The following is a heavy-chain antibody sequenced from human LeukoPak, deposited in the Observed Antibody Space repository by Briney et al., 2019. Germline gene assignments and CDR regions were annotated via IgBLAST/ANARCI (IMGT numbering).Heavy chain of an antibody. D-gene: IGHD6-19*01. V-gene: IGHV3-53*01. CDR2: IYSGGSA. J-gene: IGHJ6*02. Sequence: GGSLRLSCAASGFTVSSNYMSWVRQAPGKGLEWVSVIYSGGSAYYADSVKGRFTISRDNSKNTLYLQMNSLRAEDTAVYYCARERPGIAVAGTTYGMDVWGQGTTVTVSS. CDR3: ARERPGIAVAGTTYGMDV. CDR1: GFTVSSNY.